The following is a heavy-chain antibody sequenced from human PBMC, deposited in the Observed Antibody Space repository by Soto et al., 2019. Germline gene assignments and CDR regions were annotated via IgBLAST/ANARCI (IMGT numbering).Heavy chain of an antibody. V-gene: IGHV1-69*14. CDR3: ARDLGSGYDPGDY. CDR1: GDTFSGYS. J-gene: IGHJ4*02. CDR2: IIPLFGTT. Sequence: QVQLVQSGAEVKKPGSSVKVSCKASGDTFSGYSISWVRQAPGQGLEWMGGIIPLFGTTNYAQRFQGRVTITADKSTSTAYMELSSLKSEDTAIYYCARDLGSGYDPGDYWGQGTPVTVSS. D-gene: IGHD5-12*01.